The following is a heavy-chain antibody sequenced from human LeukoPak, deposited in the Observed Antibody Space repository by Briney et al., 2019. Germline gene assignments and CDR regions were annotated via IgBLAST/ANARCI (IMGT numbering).Heavy chain of an antibody. J-gene: IGHJ4*02. Sequence: SETLSLTCTVSGGSISSSSYYWGWIRQPPGKGLEWIGSIYYSGSTYYNPSLKSRVTISVDTSKNQFSLKLSSVTAADTAVYYCASSIYYYDSSGYFDWGQGTLVTVSS. CDR3: ASSIYYYDSSGYFD. CDR1: GGSISSSSYY. D-gene: IGHD3-22*01. V-gene: IGHV4-39*07. CDR2: IYYSGST.